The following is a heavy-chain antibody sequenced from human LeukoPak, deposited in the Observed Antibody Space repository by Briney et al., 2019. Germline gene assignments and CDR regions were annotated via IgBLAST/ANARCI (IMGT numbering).Heavy chain of an antibody. J-gene: IGHJ5*02. CDR1: GYTFTNYA. CDR3: ARAYQTLGGLSLPDH. Sequence: ASVKVSCKASGYTFTNYAMNWVRQPPGQGLEWMGWIHPNTGNPTYAQGFTGRLVFSLDTSVGTTYLQISSLKTEDTAVYYCARAYQTLGGLSLPDHWGQGTLVAVSS. V-gene: IGHV7-4-1*02. D-gene: IGHD3-16*02. CDR2: IHPNTGNP.